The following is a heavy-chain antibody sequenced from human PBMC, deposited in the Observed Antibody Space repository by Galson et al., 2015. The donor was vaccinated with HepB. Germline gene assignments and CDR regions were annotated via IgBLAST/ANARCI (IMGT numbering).Heavy chain of an antibody. Sequence: SVKVSCKASGYTFTSYGITWVRQAPGQGLEWMGWISAYNGNTNYAQKLQGRVTMTTDTSTSTAYMELRSLTSDDTAVYYCHRISATSGLLLDFDFWGQGTLVTVSS. CDR1: GYTFTSYG. D-gene: IGHD6-19*01. CDR3: HRISATSGLLLDFDF. V-gene: IGHV1-18*04. CDR2: ISAYNGNT. J-gene: IGHJ4*02.